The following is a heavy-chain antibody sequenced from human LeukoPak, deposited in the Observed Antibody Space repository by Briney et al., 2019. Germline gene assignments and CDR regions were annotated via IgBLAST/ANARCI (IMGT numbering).Heavy chain of an antibody. V-gene: IGHV3-49*04. CDR1: GFTFGDYA. D-gene: IGHD3-10*01. CDR2: IRSKAHGGTT. CDR3: TRDLSSYGSLAY. J-gene: IGHJ4*02. Sequence: GGSLRLSCTASGFTFGDYAMSWVRQAPRKGLEWVGFIRSKAHGGTTEYAASVKGRFTISRDDSKSIAYLQMNSLKTEDTAVYYCTRDLSSYGSLAYWGQGTLVTVSS.